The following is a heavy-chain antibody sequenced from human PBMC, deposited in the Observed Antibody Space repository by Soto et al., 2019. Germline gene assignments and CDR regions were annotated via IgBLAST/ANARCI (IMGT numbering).Heavy chain of an antibody. V-gene: IGHV4-61*01. CDR2: KSNSGST. CDR1: GGSVSSSSYY. CDR3: ARVDWITADRPRLWFDP. Sequence: QVQLQESGPGLVKPSETLSLNCTVSGGSVSSSSYYWSWIRQPPGKGLEWIGYKSNSGSTFYNPSLTSEVTITEDTAKNQLSLKQSSVTTAGTAVYYCARVDWITADRPRLWFDPWGQGTLVTVSS. D-gene: IGHD6-13*01. J-gene: IGHJ5*02.